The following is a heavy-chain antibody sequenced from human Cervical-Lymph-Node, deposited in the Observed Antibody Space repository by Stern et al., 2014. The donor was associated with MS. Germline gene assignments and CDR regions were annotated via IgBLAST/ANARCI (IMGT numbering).Heavy chain of an antibody. V-gene: IGHV4-39*01. CDR2: IFYNGST. CDR3: ARIPNWLQLSPPRGENANFHF. Sequence: QLQLQESGPGLVKPSETLSLTCTVSGASISSSVYQWGWIRQPPGKGLEWIGNIFYNGSTYPNPSLKSRVTIPLGAAKNQFPLELNFVTAADTAVYYCARIPNWLQLSPPRGENANFHFWGQGTLVTVSS. CDR1: GASISSSVYQ. J-gene: IGHJ4*02. D-gene: IGHD5-24*01.